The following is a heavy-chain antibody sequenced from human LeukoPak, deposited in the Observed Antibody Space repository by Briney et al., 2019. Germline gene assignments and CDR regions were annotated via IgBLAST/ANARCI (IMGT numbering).Heavy chain of an antibody. J-gene: IGHJ4*02. CDR2: ISSSSSYI. Sequence: GGSLRLSCAASGFTFSSYWMSWVRQAPGKGLEWVSSISSSSSYIYYADSVKGRFTISRDNAKNSLYLQMNSLRAEDTAVYYCARDLADSGLDYWGQGTLVTVSS. V-gene: IGHV3-21*01. CDR3: ARDLADSGLDY. CDR1: GFTFSSYW. D-gene: IGHD1-26*01.